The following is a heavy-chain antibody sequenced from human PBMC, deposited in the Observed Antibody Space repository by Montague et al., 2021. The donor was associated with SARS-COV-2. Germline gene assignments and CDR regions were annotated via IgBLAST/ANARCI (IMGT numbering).Heavy chain of an antibody. CDR1: GGSISSSNYY. Sequence: SETLSLTCTVSGGSISSSNYYWDWIRQPPGKGLEWIGSIYDNGSTYYNPSLKSRVTISVDTSKNHFSLKLSSVTAADTAVYYCARRGRKLLPVATTIGGFDTWGQGTLVTVSS. D-gene: IGHD5-12*01. J-gene: IGHJ3*02. CDR2: IYDNGST. CDR3: ARRGRKLLPVATTIGGFDT. V-gene: IGHV4-39*02.